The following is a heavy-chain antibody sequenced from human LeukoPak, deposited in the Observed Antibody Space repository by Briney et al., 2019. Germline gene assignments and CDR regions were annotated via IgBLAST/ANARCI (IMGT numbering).Heavy chain of an antibody. D-gene: IGHD6-13*01. J-gene: IGHJ6*03. V-gene: IGHV1-8*03. CDR2: MNPNSGNT. CDR3: ARRAAGTYYYYMDV. CDR1: GYSFTSYW. Sequence: GESLKISCKGSGYSFTSYWIGWVRQMPGKGLEWMGWMNPNSGNTGYAQKFQGRVTITRNTSISTAYMELSGLRSEDTAVYYCARRAAGTYYYYMDVWGKGTTVTVSS.